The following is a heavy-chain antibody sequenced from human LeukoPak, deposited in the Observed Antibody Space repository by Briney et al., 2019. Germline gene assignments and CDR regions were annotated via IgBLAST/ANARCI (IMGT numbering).Heavy chain of an antibody. CDR3: ARESSLDARGLYFDY. V-gene: IGHV4-34*01. Sequence: SETLSLTCAVYGGSFSGYYWSWIRQPPGKGLEWIGEINHSGSTNYNPSLKSRVTISVDTSKNQFSLKLSSVTAADTAVYYCARESSLDARGLYFDYWGQGTLVTVSS. J-gene: IGHJ4*02. D-gene: IGHD6-13*01. CDR2: INHSGST. CDR1: GGSFSGYY.